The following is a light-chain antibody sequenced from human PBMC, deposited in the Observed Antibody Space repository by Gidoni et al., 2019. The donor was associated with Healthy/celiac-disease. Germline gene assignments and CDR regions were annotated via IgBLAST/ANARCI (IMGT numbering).Light chain of an antibody. J-gene: IGKJ1*01. CDR2: GAS. CDR3: QQYNNWPQT. V-gene: IGKV3-15*01. Sequence: EIVMTQSPATLSVSPGERATLSCRASQSVNSNLAWYQQKPGRAPSLLVYGASTRATGIPAGFSGSGSGTDFTLTISSLQSEDFAVYYCQQYNNWPQTFGQGTKVEIK. CDR1: QSVNSN.